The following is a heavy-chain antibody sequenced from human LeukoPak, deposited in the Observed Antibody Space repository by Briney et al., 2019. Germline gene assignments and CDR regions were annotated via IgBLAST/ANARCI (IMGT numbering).Heavy chain of an antibody. J-gene: IGHJ4*02. CDR3: AKGCRGSRPYFFDF. CDR1: GFTFNNYA. D-gene: IGHD3-10*01. CDR2: ITGSGDDT. V-gene: IGHV3-23*01. Sequence: GGSLRLSCAASGFTFNNYAMSWVRQAPGKGLEWVSAITGSGDDTYHADSVKGRFTISRDNSKNTLYLQMNSPTAEDTAVYYCAKGCRGSRPYFFDFWGQEILVTVSS.